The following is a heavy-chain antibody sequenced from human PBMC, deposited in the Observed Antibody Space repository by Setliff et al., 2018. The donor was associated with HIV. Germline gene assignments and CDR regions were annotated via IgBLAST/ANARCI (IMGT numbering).Heavy chain of an antibody. CDR1: GGSISSGYYY. Sequence: SETLSLTCTVSGGSISSGYYYWSWIRQHPGKGLEWIGYIYYSGNPFYNPSLRSRVTISLDTSKNQFSLKLSSVTPADTAVYYCARGFDYAQRPPLYYFDYWGQGTLVTGSS. D-gene: IGHD2-2*01. J-gene: IGHJ4*02. V-gene: IGHV4-31*03. CDR3: ARGFDYAQRPPLYYFDY. CDR2: IYYSGNP.